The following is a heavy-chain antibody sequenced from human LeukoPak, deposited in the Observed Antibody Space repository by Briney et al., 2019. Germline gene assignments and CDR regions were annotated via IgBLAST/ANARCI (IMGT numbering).Heavy chain of an antibody. D-gene: IGHD1-1*01. CDR2: ISYDGSNK. CDR1: GFTFSSYA. Sequence: GGSLRLSCAASGFTFSSYAMHWVRQAPGKGLEWVAVISYDGSNKYYADSVKGRFTISRDNAKNTLYLQMNSLRAEDTAVYYCASYNNNWYWGQGTLVTVSS. CDR3: ASYNNNWY. V-gene: IGHV3-30-3*01. J-gene: IGHJ4*02.